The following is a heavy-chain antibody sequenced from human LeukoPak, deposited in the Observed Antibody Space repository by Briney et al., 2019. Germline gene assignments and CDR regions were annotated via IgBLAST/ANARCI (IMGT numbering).Heavy chain of an antibody. D-gene: IGHD3-10*01. CDR1: GFTFSSFA. J-gene: IGHJ4*02. CDR2: ISDSGGYT. V-gene: IGHV3-23*01. Sequence: GGSLTLFCAASGFTFSSFAMSWVRQAPGKGLEWVSTISDSGGYTYYADSVKGRFTISRDNSKNTLYLHMNSLRAEDTAVYYCAKLGNFASGSYSDWGQGTLVTVSS. CDR3: AKLGNFASGSYSD.